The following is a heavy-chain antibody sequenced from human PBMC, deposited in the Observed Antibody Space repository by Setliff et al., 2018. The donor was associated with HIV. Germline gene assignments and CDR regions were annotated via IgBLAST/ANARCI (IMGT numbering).Heavy chain of an antibody. CDR3: ARGDWYDFFDY. Sequence: SETLSLTCTVSGGSIRSSTYYWAWIRHSPGKGLEWIGSMFYSGRTYHNPSLKSRVTISVDTSKNQFSLKLSSVTAADTAVYYCARGDWYDFFDYWGQGTLVTVSS. D-gene: IGHD6-19*01. V-gene: IGHV4-39*07. J-gene: IGHJ4*02. CDR1: GGSIRSSTYY. CDR2: MFYSGRT.